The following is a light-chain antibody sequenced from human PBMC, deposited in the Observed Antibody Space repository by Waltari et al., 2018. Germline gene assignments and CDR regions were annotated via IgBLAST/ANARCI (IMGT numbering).Light chain of an antibody. CDR3: MIWPSNASGV. CDR1: SDINVGSYT. Sequence: QPVLTQPPSSSASPGDSARLTCTLPSDINVGSYTIYWYPQKPGSPPRYLLDYYADSDKGQGSGVPSRFSGSKDASANTGILLISGLQSEDEADYYCMIWPSNASGVFGGGTKLTVL. V-gene: IGLV5-37*01. J-gene: IGLJ2*01. CDR2: YYADSDK.